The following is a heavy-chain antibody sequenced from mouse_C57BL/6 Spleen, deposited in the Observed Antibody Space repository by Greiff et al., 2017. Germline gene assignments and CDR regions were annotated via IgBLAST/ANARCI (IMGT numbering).Heavy chain of an antibody. CDR3: ARGLGRGGWYFDV. J-gene: IGHJ1*03. CDR1: GFTFSDYY. Sequence: DVQLVESEGGLVQPGSSMKLSCTASGFTFSDYYMAWVRQVPEKGLEWVANINYDGSSTYYLDSLKSRFIISRDNAKNILYLQMSSLKSEDTATYYCARGLGRGGWYFDVWGTGTTVTVSS. V-gene: IGHV5-16*01. CDR2: INYDGSST. D-gene: IGHD4-1*01.